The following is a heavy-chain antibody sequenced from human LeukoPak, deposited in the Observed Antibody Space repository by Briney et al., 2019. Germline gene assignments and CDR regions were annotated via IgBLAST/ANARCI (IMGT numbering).Heavy chain of an antibody. CDR1: GFTFGDYV. Sequence: GGSLRLSCRASGFTFGDYVMTWVRQAPGKGLEWVGFIRSKVYGGTTEYAASVKGRFIISRDDSKSIAYLQMNSLKTEDTAVYYCTRDYGGFDYWGQGTLGSVSS. V-gene: IGHV3-49*04. D-gene: IGHD4-23*01. CDR3: TRDYGGFDY. CDR2: IRSKVYGGTT. J-gene: IGHJ4*02.